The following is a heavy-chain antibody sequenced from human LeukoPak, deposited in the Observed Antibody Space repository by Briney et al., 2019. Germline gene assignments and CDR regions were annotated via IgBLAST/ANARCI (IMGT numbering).Heavy chain of an antibody. CDR3: ARLRSSSFYYYYMGV. CDR1: GFTFSDFA. D-gene: IGHD6-6*01. Sequence: GGSLRLSCAASGFTFSDFAMSWIRQAPGKGLEWVSYISSSGSTIYYADSVKGRFTISRDNAKNSLYLQMNSLRAEDTAVYYCARLRSSSFYYYYMGVWGKGTTVTVSS. J-gene: IGHJ6*03. CDR2: ISSSGSTI. V-gene: IGHV3-11*01.